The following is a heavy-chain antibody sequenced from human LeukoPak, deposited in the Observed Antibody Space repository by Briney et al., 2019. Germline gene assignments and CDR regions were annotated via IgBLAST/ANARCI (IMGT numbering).Heavy chain of an antibody. J-gene: IGHJ4*02. CDR3: ASGRYDFWSGYYRD. Sequence: KPGGSLRLSCAASGVKFSDYYMSWIRQAPGKGLEWVSYISSSGSTIYYAESVKGRFTISRDNAKNSVYLQMNSLRAEDTAVYYCASGRYDFWSGYYRDWGQGTLVTVSS. D-gene: IGHD3-3*01. CDR1: GVKFSDYY. V-gene: IGHV3-11*01. CDR2: ISSSGSTI.